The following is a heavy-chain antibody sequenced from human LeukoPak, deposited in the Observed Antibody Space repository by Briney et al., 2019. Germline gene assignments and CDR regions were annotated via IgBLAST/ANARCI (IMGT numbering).Heavy chain of an antibody. V-gene: IGHV3-21*04. CDR3: ARGGSYYESAFDI. CDR2: ISSTSNHI. J-gene: IGHJ3*02. D-gene: IGHD1-26*01. Sequence: GGSLRLSCAASGFTFSAYSMNWVRQAPGKGLEWVSSISSTSNHIYYADSVKGRFTISRDNAKNSLYLQMNSLRAEDTAVYYCARGGSYYESAFDIWGQGTMVTVSS. CDR1: GFTFSAYS.